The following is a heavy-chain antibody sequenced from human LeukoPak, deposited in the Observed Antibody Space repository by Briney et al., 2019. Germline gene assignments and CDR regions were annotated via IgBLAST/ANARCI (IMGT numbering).Heavy chain of an antibody. CDR2: MPFDENVADNEIP. Sequence: SETLSLTCKVSGDSISNSGWSWGWVRQFPGKGLEWIGTMPFDENVADNEIPSYNPSLKRRVIISAEKSKNQLSLKVNSVTAADTAVYYCARDRGITTARGVPSWFDPWGQGTLVTVSS. J-gene: IGHJ5*02. D-gene: IGHD3-10*01. V-gene: IGHV4-39*02. CDR3: ARDRGITTARGVPSWFDP. CDR1: GDSISNSGWS.